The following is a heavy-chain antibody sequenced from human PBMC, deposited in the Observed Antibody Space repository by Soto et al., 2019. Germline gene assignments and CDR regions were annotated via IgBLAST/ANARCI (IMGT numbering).Heavy chain of an antibody. Sequence: ASVKVSCKASGYTFTSYYINWVRQATGQGLEWVGWMNPNSGNTGYAQKFQGRVTMTRNTSISTAYMELSSLRSEDTAVYYCARMYYYDSSGYYSSPDAFDIWGQGTMVTVSS. CDR3: ARMYYYDSSGYYSSPDAFDI. V-gene: IGHV1-8*01. J-gene: IGHJ3*02. CDR1: GYTFTSYY. CDR2: MNPNSGNT. D-gene: IGHD3-22*01.